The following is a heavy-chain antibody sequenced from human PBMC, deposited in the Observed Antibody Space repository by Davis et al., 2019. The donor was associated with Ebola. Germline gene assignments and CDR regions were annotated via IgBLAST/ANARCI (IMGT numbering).Heavy chain of an antibody. CDR2: ISLHGNNR. D-gene: IGHD1-26*01. V-gene: IGHV3-30*04. CDR1: AFTFTTYS. J-gene: IGHJ4*02. Sequence: PAGSLRLSCAASAFTFTTYSMHWVRQAPGKWLDWVAVISLHGNNRDYADSVKGRFIISKDNSKNILSLQMNSLRPEDTALYYCAKDIGSTEYFFDAWGQGTLVTVSS. CDR3: AKDIGSTEYFFDA.